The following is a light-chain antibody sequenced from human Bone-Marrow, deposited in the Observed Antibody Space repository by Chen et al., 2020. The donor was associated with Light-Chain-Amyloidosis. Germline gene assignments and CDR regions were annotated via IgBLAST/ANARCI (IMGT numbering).Light chain of an antibody. J-gene: IGLJ2*01. CDR3: GSYAGSNTVV. V-gene: IGLV2-23*02. CDR1: SSDVGNYNL. CDR2: EVN. Sequence: QSALTQPASVSGPPGQSITISCTGSSSDVGNYNLVSWYQQHPGKDPKLMIFEVNKRPSGVSNRFSGSKSGNTASLTISGLLAEDEADYHCGSYAGSNTVVFGGGTKLTVL.